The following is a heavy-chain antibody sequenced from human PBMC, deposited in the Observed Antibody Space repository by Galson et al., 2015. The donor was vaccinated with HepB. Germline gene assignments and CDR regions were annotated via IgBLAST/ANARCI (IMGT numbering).Heavy chain of an antibody. CDR3: ASLPDIVVVPASGGYGMDV. J-gene: IGHJ6*02. D-gene: IGHD2-2*01. CDR1: GYTFTSYG. V-gene: IGHV1-18*01. Sequence: QSGAEVKKPGESLKTSCKASGYTFTSYGISWVRQAPGQGLEWMGWISAYNGNTNYAQKLQGRVTMTTDTSTSTAYMELRSLRSDDTAVYYCASLPDIVVVPASGGYGMDVWGQGTTVTVSS. CDR2: ISAYNGNT.